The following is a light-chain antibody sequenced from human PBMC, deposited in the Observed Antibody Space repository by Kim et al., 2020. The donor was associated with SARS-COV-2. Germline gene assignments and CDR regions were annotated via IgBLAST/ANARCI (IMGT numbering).Light chain of an antibody. CDR2: KAS. CDR1: QNIGPW. Sequence: ASVGAVVTIPCQASQNIGPWLAWYQQKPGKGPKLLIYKASILENGVPSRFSGSGSGTELTLAISSLQPDDFATYYCQQYERYPRTFGQGTKVDIK. J-gene: IGKJ1*01. CDR3: QQYERYPRT. V-gene: IGKV1-5*03.